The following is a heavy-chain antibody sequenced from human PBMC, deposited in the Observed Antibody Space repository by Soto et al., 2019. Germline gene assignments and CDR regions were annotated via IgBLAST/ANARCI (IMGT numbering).Heavy chain of an antibody. V-gene: IGHV1-46*01. D-gene: IGHD4-17*01. CDR1: GYSFTSHY. CDR3: GRISAHGDYAY. J-gene: IGHJ4*02. Sequence: GASVKVSCKAIGYSFTSHYMHWVRQAPGQGLEWMGTIYPGGVNIGYAQKFKGRVTMTKDTSTSTVYMELNSLTSEDTAVYYCGRISAHGDYAYWGQGTLVTVSS. CDR2: IYPGGVNI.